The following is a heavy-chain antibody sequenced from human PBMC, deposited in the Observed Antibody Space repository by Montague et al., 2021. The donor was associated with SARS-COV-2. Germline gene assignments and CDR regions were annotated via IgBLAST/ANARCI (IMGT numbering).Heavy chain of an antibody. CDR1: GFTFRSYW. V-gene: IGHV3-74*01. Sequence: SLRLSCAASGFTFRSYWMPWVRQAPGKGLVWVSRINSDGSSTGYADSVKGRFTISRDNAKNTLYLQMNSLRAEDTAVYYCARSIGDFWSGYEDYYSAMGVWGQGTTVTVSS. J-gene: IGHJ6*02. CDR2: INSDGSST. CDR3: ARSIGDFWSGYEDYYSAMGV. D-gene: IGHD3-3*01.